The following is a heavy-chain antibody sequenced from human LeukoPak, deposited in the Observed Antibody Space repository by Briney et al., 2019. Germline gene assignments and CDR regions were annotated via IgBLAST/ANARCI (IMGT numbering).Heavy chain of an antibody. D-gene: IGHD4-23*01. J-gene: IGHJ4*02. CDR3: ARGFGGNLGY. CDR2: INHSGST. CDR1: GGSFIGYY. V-gene: IGHV4-34*01. Sequence: PSETLSLTCAVYGGSFIGYYWSWIRQPPGKGLEWIGEINHSGSTNYNPSLKSRVTISVDTSKNQFSLKLSSVTAADTAVYYCARGFGGNLGYWGQGTLVTVSS.